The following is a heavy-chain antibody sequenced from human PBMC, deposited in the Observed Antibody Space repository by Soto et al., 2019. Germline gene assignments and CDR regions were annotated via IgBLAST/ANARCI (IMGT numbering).Heavy chain of an antibody. J-gene: IGHJ4*02. CDR1: GGSISSGDYY. Sequence: QVQLQESGPGLVKPSQTLSLTCTVSGGSISSGDYYWSWIRQPPGKGLEWIGYIYYSGSTYYNPSLKSRVNISVDTSKNQFSLKLSSVTAADTAVYYCARDRAFWSGYPGGFDYWGQGTLVTVSS. CDR2: IYYSGST. D-gene: IGHD3-3*01. CDR3: ARDRAFWSGYPGGFDY. V-gene: IGHV4-30-4*01.